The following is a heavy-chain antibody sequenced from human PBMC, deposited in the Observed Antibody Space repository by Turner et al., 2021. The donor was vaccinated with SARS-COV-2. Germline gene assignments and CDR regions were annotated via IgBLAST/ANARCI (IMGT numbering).Heavy chain of an antibody. J-gene: IGHJ3*02. V-gene: IGHV3-33*01. Sequence: QVQLVESGGGVGQPGRSLRLSCAASGFTFSSYGMHWVRQAPGKGLEWVAVIFYDVSNKYYADSVKGRFTISRDNSKNTLYLQMNSLRAEDTAVYYCARDHYYDSSGYTLDAFDIWGQGTMVTISS. CDR3: ARDHYYDSSGYTLDAFDI. CDR1: GFTFSSYG. CDR2: IFYDVSNK. D-gene: IGHD3-22*01.